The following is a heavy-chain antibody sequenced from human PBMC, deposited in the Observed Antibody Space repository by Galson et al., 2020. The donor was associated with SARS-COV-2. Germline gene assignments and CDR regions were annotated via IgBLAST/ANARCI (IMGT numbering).Heavy chain of an antibody. CDR3: ARGPYSSSWYHPDLPLYY. J-gene: IGHJ4*02. V-gene: IGHV4-34*01. Sequence: SETLSLTCAVYGGSFSGYYWSWIRQPPGKGLEWIGEINHSGSTNYNPSLKSRVTISVDTSKNQFSLKLSSVTAADTAVYYCARGPYSSSWYHPDLPLYYWGQGTLVTVSS. CDR2: INHSGST. CDR1: GGSFSGYY. D-gene: IGHD6-13*01.